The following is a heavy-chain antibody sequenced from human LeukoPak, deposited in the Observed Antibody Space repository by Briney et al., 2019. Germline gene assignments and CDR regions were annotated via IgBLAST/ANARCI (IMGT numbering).Heavy chain of an antibody. V-gene: IGHV3-23*01. Sequence: GGSLRLSCAASGFTFSSHAMSWVRQAPGKGLEWVSAISGSGDSTYYADSVKGRFTISRDNSKNTLYLQMNSPRAEDMAVYYCAKYAVVGTPFFDYWGQGTLVTVSS. J-gene: IGHJ4*02. D-gene: IGHD2-15*01. CDR2: ISGSGDST. CDR3: AKYAVVGTPFFDY. CDR1: GFTFSSHA.